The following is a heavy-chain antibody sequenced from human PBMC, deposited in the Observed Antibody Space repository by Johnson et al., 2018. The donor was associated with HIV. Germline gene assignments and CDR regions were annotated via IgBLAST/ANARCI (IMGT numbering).Heavy chain of an antibody. Sequence: QVQLVESGGGLVQPGRSLRLSCAASGFTFSSYAMHWVRQAPGKGLEWVAFIRYDGSNKYYADSVKGRFTISRDNSKNTLYLQMNSLRAEDTAVYYCAKDSSGWDSGAFDIWGQGTMVTVSS. D-gene: IGHD6-19*01. V-gene: IGHV3-30*02. CDR2: IRYDGSNK. J-gene: IGHJ3*02. CDR1: GFTFSSYA. CDR3: AKDSSGWDSGAFDI.